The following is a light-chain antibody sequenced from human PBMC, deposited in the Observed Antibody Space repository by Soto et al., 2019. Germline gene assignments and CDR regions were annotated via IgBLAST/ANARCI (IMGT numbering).Light chain of an antibody. J-gene: IGLJ3*02. CDR3: AAWDDSLQAWV. CDR1: NSNIGSHT. V-gene: IGLV1-44*01. CDR2: TDN. Sequence: QSVLTQPPSASGTPGQRVTISCSGSNSNIGSHTVNWYQQLPGTAPKLLIYTDNQRPSWVPDRFSDSKSGTSASLAISGLQSEDEAEYYCAAWDDSLQAWVFGGGTKLTVL.